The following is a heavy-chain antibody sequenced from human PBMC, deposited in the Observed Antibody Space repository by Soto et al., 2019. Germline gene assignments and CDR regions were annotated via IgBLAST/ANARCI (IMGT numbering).Heavy chain of an antibody. CDR3: ARAYTGRLPRRADYYYAMDV. CDR1: GFTFSNFD. CDR2: IGAARDP. J-gene: IGHJ6*02. V-gene: IGHV3-13*05. Sequence: EVQLVESGGGLVQPGESLRLSCATSGFTFSNFDMHWVRQVPGKGLEWVSAIGAARDPYYLGSVKGRFTISRENAKNSVYLQMNDLRAGDSAVYYCARAYTGRLPRRADYYYAMDVWGQGTTVTVSS. D-gene: IGHD2-2*02.